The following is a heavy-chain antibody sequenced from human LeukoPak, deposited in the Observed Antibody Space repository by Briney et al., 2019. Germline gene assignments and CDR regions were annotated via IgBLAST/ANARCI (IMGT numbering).Heavy chain of an antibody. CDR1: GYSFTSYW. CDR3: ARLSYCSSTSCYRRAFDI. V-gene: IGHV5-51*01. CDR2: IYPGVSDT. D-gene: IGHD2-2*01. J-gene: IGHJ3*02. Sequence: GESLKISWKCSGYSFTSYWIGWVRQMPGKGLGWRGVIYPGVSDTRYSPSFQGEVTISADKSISTAYLQWSSLKASDTAMYYCARLSYCSSTSCYRRAFDIWGQGTMVTVSS.